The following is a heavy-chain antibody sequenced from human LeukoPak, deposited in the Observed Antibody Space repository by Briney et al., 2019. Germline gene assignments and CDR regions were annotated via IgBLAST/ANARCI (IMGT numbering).Heavy chain of an antibody. CDR1: GETFSSYA. CDR2: IIPIFGTA. J-gene: IGHJ3*02. Sequence: GASVKVSCKTSGETFSSYAISWVRQAPGQGLEWMGGIIPIFGTANYAQKLQGRVTMTTDESTNTAYMELSSLRSEDTAVYYCARARALEAFDIWGQGTMVTVSS. V-gene: IGHV1-69*05. CDR3: ARARALEAFDI.